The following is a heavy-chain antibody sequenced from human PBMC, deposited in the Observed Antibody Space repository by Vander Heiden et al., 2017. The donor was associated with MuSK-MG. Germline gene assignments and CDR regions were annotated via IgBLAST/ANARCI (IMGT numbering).Heavy chain of an antibody. V-gene: IGHV1-46*03. J-gene: IGHJ4*02. D-gene: IGHD2-15*01. Sequence: VQVTHSGAAVITRGASQSVPRKASGDTFTSYYMHWLQEAPGQGVEWMEIINPIGRSTSCAEKLQRKVTRTRDTFTSTVYIELSSLRSEDTAVYYCARDQVAGGNDYWGQGTLVTVSS. CDR2: INPIGRST. CDR1: GDTFTSYY. CDR3: ARDQVAGGNDY.